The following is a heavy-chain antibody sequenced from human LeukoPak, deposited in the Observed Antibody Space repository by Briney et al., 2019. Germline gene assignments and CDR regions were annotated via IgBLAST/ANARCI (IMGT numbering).Heavy chain of an antibody. D-gene: IGHD1-1*01. J-gene: IGHJ4*02. CDR1: GFTFSDYW. CDR2: IKQDGTEK. V-gene: IGHV3-7*01. Sequence: PGGSLRLSCAASGFTFSDYWMSWVRQAPGKGLEWVANIKQDGTEKNYLDSVKGRFTISRDNSKNTLYLQMNSLRAEDTAVYYCAKDQETGTTGADYWGQGTLVTVSS. CDR3: AKDQETGTTGADY.